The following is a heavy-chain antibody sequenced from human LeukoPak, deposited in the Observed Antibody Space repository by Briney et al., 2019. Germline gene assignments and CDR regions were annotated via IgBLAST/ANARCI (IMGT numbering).Heavy chain of an antibody. CDR1: GFTFSSYS. CDR2: ITSSSSYI. J-gene: IGHJ6*03. D-gene: IGHD6-6*01. Sequence: GGSLRLSCAASGFTFSSYSMNWVRQAPGKGLEWVSSITSSSSYIYYADSVKGRFTISRDNAKNSLYLQMNSLRAEDTAIYYCARTVAALSYYYMDVWGKGTTVTVSS. CDR3: ARTVAALSYYYMDV. V-gene: IGHV3-21*01.